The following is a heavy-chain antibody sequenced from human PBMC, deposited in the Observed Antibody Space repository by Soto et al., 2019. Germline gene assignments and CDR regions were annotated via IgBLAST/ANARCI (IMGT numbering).Heavy chain of an antibody. CDR3: AKEPGYYDFWSGPYYFDY. Sequence: GGSLRLSCAASGFTFSSYAMSWVRQAPGKGLEWVSAISGSGGSTYYADSVKGRFTISRDNSKNTLYLQMNSLRAEDTAVYYCAKEPGYYDFWSGPYYFDYWGQGTLVTVSS. CDR1: GFTFSSYA. J-gene: IGHJ4*02. CDR2: ISGSGGST. D-gene: IGHD3-3*01. V-gene: IGHV3-23*01.